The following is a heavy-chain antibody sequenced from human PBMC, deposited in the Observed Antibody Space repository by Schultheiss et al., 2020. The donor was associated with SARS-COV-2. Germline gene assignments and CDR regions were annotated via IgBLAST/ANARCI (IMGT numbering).Heavy chain of an antibody. CDR2: IYYSGST. V-gene: IGHV4-59*01. CDR3: ARYQLPSVEAFDI. D-gene: IGHD2-2*01. Sequence: SETLSLTCTVSGGSISSYYWSWIRQPPGKGLEWLGYIYYSGSTNYNPSPKSRVTISVDTSKNQFSLKLSSVTAADTAVYYCARYQLPSVEAFDIWGQGTMVTVSS. J-gene: IGHJ3*02. CDR1: GGSISSYY.